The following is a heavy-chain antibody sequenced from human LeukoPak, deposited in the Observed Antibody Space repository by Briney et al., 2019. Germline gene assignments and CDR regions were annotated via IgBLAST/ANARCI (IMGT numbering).Heavy chain of an antibody. Sequence: PGGSLRLSCAASGFTFSSYGMSWVRQAPGKGLEWVANIKQDGSEKYYVDSVKGRFTISRDNAKNSLYLQMNSLRAEDTAVYYCARDARGACSGGSCYPYWGQGTLVTVSS. D-gene: IGHD2-15*01. J-gene: IGHJ4*02. V-gene: IGHV3-7*01. CDR3: ARDARGACSGGSCYPY. CDR2: IKQDGSEK. CDR1: GFTFSSYG.